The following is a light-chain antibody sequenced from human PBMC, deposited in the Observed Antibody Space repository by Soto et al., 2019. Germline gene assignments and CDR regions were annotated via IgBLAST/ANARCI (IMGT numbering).Light chain of an antibody. CDR2: DNN. CDR1: SSNIGNNY. V-gene: IGLV1-51*01. Sequence: QSVLTQPPSVSAAPGQKVTISCSGSSSNIGNNYVSWYQQLPGTAPKLLIYDNNKRPSGIPDRFSGSKSGTSATLGITGLQTGDEDDYYCGTWDSSLSPAVFGGGTQLTVL. CDR3: GTWDSSLSPAV. J-gene: IGLJ7*01.